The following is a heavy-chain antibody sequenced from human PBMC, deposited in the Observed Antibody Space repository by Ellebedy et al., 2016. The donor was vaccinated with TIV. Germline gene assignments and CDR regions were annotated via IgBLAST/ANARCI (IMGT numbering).Heavy chain of an antibody. V-gene: IGHV4-4*07. J-gene: IGHJ3*02. CDR3: ARGPGAATEETFDI. CDR2: IYTSGST. CDR1: GGSISSYY. Sequence: MPSETLSLTCTVSGGSISSYYWSWIRQPAGKGLEWIGRIYTSGSTNYNPSLERRVTLSVDTSKSQLSLKLPSVTAADTAVYYCARGPGAATEETFDIWGQGTLVTVSS. D-gene: IGHD1-26*01.